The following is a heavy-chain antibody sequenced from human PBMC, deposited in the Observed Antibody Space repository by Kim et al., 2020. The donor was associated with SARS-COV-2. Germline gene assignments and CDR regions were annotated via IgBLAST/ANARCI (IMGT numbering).Heavy chain of an antibody. CDR1: GGSFRDHA. J-gene: IGHJ6*03. D-gene: IGHD2-15*01. V-gene: IGHV1-69*13. Sequence: SVKVSCKTSGGSFRDHALSWVRQAPGQGLEWMGGILTTFETTNFTEKFQGRLTITADELTKTVYMELSSLGPEDTAVYYCARGYSSAQPHYYHMDVWAQGTTVTVSS. CDR3: ARGYSSAQPHYYHMDV. CDR2: ILTTFETT.